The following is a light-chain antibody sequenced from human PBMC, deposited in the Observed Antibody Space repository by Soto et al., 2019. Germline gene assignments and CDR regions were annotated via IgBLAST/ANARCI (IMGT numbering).Light chain of an antibody. Sequence: ELVMTQSPGTLSVSQGERASLSCRASRSIRSSLAWYQYKPGQAPRLLMYDASTRATGIPARFSGSGSGTDFTLTISSLQSEDFAVYYCQQYHNWPPYTFGQGTKVDIK. J-gene: IGKJ2*01. CDR2: DAS. CDR3: QQYHNWPPYT. V-gene: IGKV3-15*01. CDR1: RSIRSS.